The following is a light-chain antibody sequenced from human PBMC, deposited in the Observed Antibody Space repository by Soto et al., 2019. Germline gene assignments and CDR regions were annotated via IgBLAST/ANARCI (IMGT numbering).Light chain of an antibody. J-gene: IGLJ2*01. CDR2: NNN. Sequence: QSVLTQPPSVSGAPGQRVTISCTGSGSNIGAGYDVHWYQQLPETAPKLLIFNNNNRPSGVPDRFSGSKSGTSASLAITGLQAEDEADYYCQSYDSSLRNVVFGGGTQLTVL. V-gene: IGLV1-40*01. CDR3: QSYDSSLRNVV. CDR1: GSNIGAGYD.